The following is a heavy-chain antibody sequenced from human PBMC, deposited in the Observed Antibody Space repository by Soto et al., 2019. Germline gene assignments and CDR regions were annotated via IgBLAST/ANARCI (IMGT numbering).Heavy chain of an antibody. CDR3: ARDADLGEITLIIVNLPTY. CDR1: GFTFSSYA. CDR2: ISGSGGST. Sequence: PGGSLRLSCAASGFTFSSYAMSWVRQAPGKGLEWVSAISGSGGSTYYADSVKGRFTISRDNSKNTLYLQMNSLRAEDTAVYYCARDADLGEITLIIVNLPTYWGQGALVTVSS. J-gene: IGHJ4*02. V-gene: IGHV3-23*01. D-gene: IGHD3-22*01.